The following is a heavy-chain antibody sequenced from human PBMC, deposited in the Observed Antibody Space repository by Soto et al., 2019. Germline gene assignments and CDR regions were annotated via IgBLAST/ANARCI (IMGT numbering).Heavy chain of an antibody. J-gene: IGHJ4*02. V-gene: IGHV4-39*01. CDR2: IYYSGST. Sequence: ASETLSLTCTVSGGSISSSSYYWGWIRQPPGKGLEWIGSIYYSGSTYYNPSLKSRVTISVDTSKNQFSLKLSSVTAADTAAYYCARASRYCSGGSCHYFDYWGQGTLVTVS. D-gene: IGHD2-15*01. CDR3: ARASRYCSGGSCHYFDY. CDR1: GGSISSSSYY.